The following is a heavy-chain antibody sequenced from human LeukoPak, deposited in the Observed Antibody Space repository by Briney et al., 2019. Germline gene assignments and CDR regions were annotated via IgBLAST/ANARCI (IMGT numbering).Heavy chain of an antibody. CDR2: ISYDGSNK. CDR3: ARGEFTGIKHPSVMAA. CDR1: GFTFSSYG. D-gene: IGHD5-18*01. J-gene: IGHJ6*02. Sequence: GGSLRLSCAASGFTFSSYGMHWVRQAPGKGLEWVAVISYDGSNKYYADSVKGRFTISRDNSKNTLYLQMNSLRVEDTAVYYCARGEFTGIKHPSVMAAWGQGPTVTASS. V-gene: IGHV3-30*03.